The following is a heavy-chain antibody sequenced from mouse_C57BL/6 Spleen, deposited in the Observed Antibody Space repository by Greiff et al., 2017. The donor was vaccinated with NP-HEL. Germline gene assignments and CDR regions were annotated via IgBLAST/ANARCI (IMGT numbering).Heavy chain of an antibody. V-gene: IGHV1-64*01. CDR3: ARSDYGSSYD. J-gene: IGHJ2*01. D-gene: IGHD1-1*01. CDR2: IHPNSGST. CDR1: GYTFTSYW. Sequence: VQLQQPGAELVKPGASVKLSCKASGYTFTSYWMHWVKQRPGQGLEWIGMIHPNSGSTNYNEKFKSKATLTVDKTSSTAYMQLSSLTSEDSSVYYCARSDYGSSYDWGQGTTLTVSS.